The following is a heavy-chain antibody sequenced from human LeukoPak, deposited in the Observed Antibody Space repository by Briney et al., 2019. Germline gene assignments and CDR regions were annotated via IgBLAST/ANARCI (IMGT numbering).Heavy chain of an antibody. Sequence: ASVKVSCKVSGYTLTELSMHWVRQAPGKGLEWMGGFDPEDGETIYAQKFQGRVTMTEDTSTDTAYMELSSLRSEDTAVYYCARGRFRVTTSNACIGDYWGQGTLITVSS. J-gene: IGHJ4*02. CDR2: FDPEDGET. D-gene: IGHD3-3*01. CDR1: GYTLTELS. CDR3: ARGRFRVTTSNACIGDY. V-gene: IGHV1-24*01.